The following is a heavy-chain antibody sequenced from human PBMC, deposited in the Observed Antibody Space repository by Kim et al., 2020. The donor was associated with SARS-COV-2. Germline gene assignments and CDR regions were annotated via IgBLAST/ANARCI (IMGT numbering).Heavy chain of an antibody. CDR2: IYYSGST. Sequence: SETLSLTCTVSGGSISSYYWSWIRQPPGKGLEWIGYIYYSGSTNYNPSLKSRVTISVDTSKNQFSLKLSSVTAADTAVYYCARAKRGYFLDYWGQGTLVTVSS. CDR3: ARAKRGYFLDY. CDR1: GGSISSYY. J-gene: IGHJ4*02. V-gene: IGHV4-59*01. D-gene: IGHD2-2*03.